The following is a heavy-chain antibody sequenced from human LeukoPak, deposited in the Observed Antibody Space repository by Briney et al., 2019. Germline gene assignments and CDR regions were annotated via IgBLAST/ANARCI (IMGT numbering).Heavy chain of an antibody. CDR1: GGSIGSGSYY. D-gene: IGHD1-26*01. Sequence: SQTLSLTCTVSGGSIGSGSYYWSWIRQPAGKGLEWIGRIYTSGSTNYNPSLKSRVTISVDTSKNQFSLKLSSVTAADTAVYYCARDRYKWELSDWGQGTLVTVSS. CDR2: IYTSGST. V-gene: IGHV4-61*02. CDR3: ARDRYKWELSD. J-gene: IGHJ4*02.